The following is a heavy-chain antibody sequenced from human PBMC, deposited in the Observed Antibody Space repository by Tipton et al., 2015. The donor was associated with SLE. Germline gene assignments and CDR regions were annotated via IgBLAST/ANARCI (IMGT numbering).Heavy chain of an antibody. Sequence: TLSLTCAVNGGSFSGYHCSWIRQPPGKGLEWIAEINHSGSTTYNPSLMSRVTISLDTSKNQFSLRLNSVTAADTAVYYCARHRFWSGYYYYGMDVWGQGTTVIVSS. CDR1: GGSFSGYH. J-gene: IGHJ6*02. CDR2: INHSGST. V-gene: IGHV4-34*01. D-gene: IGHD3-3*01. CDR3: ARHRFWSGYYYYGMDV.